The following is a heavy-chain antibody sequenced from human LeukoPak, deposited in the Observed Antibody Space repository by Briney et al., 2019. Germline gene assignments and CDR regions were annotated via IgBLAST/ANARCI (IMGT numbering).Heavy chain of an antibody. CDR1: GFTFSSYW. CDR3: AGGSGWYFDY. CDR2: IESNGLT. D-gene: IGHD6-19*01. Sequence: GGSLRLSCEASGFTFSSYWMHWVRQIPGKGLMWVSRIESNGLTLYADSVKGRFTISRDNAKKSLYLQMNSLRVEDTAVYYCAGGSGWYFDYWGQGALVIVSS. V-gene: IGHV3-74*01. J-gene: IGHJ4*02.